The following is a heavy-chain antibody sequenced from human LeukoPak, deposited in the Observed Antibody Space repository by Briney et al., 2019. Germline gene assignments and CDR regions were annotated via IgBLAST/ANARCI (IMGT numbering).Heavy chain of an antibody. J-gene: IGHJ6*03. Sequence: SETLSLTCSVSGDSISIYYWSWIRQPPGKGLEWIGEINHSGSTNYNPSLKSRVTISVDTSKNQFSLKLSSVTAADTAVYYCARGMLRFFRRDYMDVWGKGTTVTVSS. V-gene: IGHV4-34*01. CDR2: INHSGST. CDR1: GDSISIYY. D-gene: IGHD3-3*01. CDR3: ARGMLRFFRRDYMDV.